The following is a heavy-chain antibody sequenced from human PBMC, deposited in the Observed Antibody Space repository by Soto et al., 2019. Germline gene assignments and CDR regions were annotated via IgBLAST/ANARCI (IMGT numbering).Heavy chain of an antibody. Sequence: EASVKVSCKASGYTFTGYYMHWVRQAPGQGLEWMGWINPNSGGTNYAQKFQGRVTMTRDTSISTAYMELSRLRSDDTAVYYCATGNLRLGELSLLKILPPMDVWGQGTTVTVSS. V-gene: IGHV1-2*02. CDR2: INPNSGGT. CDR1: GYTFTGYY. CDR3: ATGNLRLGELSLLKILPPMDV. J-gene: IGHJ6*02. D-gene: IGHD3-16*02.